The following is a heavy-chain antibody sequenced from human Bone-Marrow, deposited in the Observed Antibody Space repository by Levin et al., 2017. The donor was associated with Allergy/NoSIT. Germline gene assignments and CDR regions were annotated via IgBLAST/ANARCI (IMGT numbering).Heavy chain of an antibody. J-gene: IGHJ3*02. V-gene: IGHV3-13*01. Sequence: GESLKISCAASGFTFSSYDMHWVRQATGKGLEWVSAIGTAGDTYYPGSVKGRFTISRENAKNSLYLQMNSLRAGDTAVYYCARGTTVTRGGAFDIWGQGTMVTVSS. CDR2: IGTAGDT. CDR1: GFTFSSYD. CDR3: ARGTTVTRGGAFDI. D-gene: IGHD4-11*01.